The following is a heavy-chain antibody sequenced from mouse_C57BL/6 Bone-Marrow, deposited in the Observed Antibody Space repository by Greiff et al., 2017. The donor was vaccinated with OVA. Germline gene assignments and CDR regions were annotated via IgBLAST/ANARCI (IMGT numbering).Heavy chain of an antibody. J-gene: IGHJ4*01. CDR3: ARRDSRGAMDY. CDR2: IYPRSGNT. V-gene: IGHV1-81*01. CDR1: GYTFTSYG. Sequence: QVQLQQSGAELARPGASVKLSCKASGYTFTSYGISWVKQRTGKGLEWIGEIYPRSGNTYYNEKFKGTATLTADKSSSTAYMELRSLTSEDSAVYFCARRDSRGAMDYWGQGTSVTVSS.